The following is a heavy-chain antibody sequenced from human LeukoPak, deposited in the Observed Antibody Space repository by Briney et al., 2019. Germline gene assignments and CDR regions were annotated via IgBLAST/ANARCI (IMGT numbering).Heavy chain of an antibody. D-gene: IGHD6-13*01. CDR2: ISGSGGST. CDR3: AKVSPAAGTCFDY. CDR1: GFTFSIYA. J-gene: IGHJ4*02. V-gene: IGHV3-23*01. Sequence: GSLRLSRAASGFTFSIYAMSWVRQAPGKGLEWVSAISGSGGSTYYADSVKGRFTISRDNSKNTLYLQMNSLRAEDTAVYYCAKVSPAAGTCFDYWGQGTLVTVSS.